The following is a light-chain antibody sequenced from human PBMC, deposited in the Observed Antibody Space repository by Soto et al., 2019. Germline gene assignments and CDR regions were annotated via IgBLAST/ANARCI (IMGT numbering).Light chain of an antibody. CDR2: DAS. Sequence: EIVLTQSPAILSLSPGERATLSCRASQSISSYLAWYQQKPGQAPRLLIYDASNRATGIPARFSGSGSGTDFTLTISSLEPADFAVYYCQQRSNWPLTFGAGTKVELK. CDR1: QSISSY. J-gene: IGKJ4*01. CDR3: QQRSNWPLT. V-gene: IGKV3-11*01.